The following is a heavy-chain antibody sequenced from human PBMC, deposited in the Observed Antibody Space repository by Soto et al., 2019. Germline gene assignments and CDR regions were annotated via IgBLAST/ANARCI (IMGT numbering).Heavy chain of an antibody. J-gene: IGHJ4*02. CDR3: AKDRSSTSCYAFDY. D-gene: IGHD2-2*01. CDR2: ISGSGGTT. V-gene: IGHV3-23*01. CDR1: GFTFSSHA. Sequence: GGSLRLSSAASGFTFSSHAVSWVRQAPGKGLEWVSGISGSGGTTHYADSVKGRFTISRDNSKNTLYLQMNSLRVEDTAVYYCAKDRSSTSCYAFDYWGQGSLVTVSS.